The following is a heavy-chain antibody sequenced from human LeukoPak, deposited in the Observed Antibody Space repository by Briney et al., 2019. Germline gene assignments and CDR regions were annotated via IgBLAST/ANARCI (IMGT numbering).Heavy chain of an antibody. V-gene: IGHV4-4*02. Sequence: SGTLSLTCAVSGGSISSSKWWSWVRQFPGKGLEWIGEIYHSGSINYNASLKSRVTISVDKSKNQFSLKLSSVTAADTAVYYCARSMGGDCSGGSCHNWFDPWGQGTLVTVSS. CDR3: ARSMGGDCSGGSCHNWFDP. D-gene: IGHD2-15*01. J-gene: IGHJ5*02. CDR2: IYHSGSI. CDR1: GGSISSSKW.